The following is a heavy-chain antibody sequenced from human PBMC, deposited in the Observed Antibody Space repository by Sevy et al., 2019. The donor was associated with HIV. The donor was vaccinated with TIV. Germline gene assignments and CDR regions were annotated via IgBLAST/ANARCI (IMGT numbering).Heavy chain of an antibody. D-gene: IGHD1-26*01. J-gene: IGHJ4*02. V-gene: IGHV1-18*01. CDR1: GYTFTTYG. CDR3: ANTMTGVSGSYYPYYFDY. Sequence: ASVKVSCKPSGYTFTTYGITWVRQAPGQGLEWMGWINTYNRNTISAQKLQGRVILTADTSTSTGYMELRSLRSDDTAVYYCANTMTGVSGSYYPYYFDYWGQGTLVTVSS. CDR2: INTYNRNT.